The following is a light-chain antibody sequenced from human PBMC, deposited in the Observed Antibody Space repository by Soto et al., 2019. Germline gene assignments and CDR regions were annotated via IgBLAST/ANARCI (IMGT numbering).Light chain of an antibody. CDR1: SGSVSTNNY. Sequence: QAVVTQDPSCSVSPGGTVTRTCGLSSGSVSTNNYPSWYQQTPGQAPRTLIYTTTTRSSGVPDRFSGSILGNKAALTITGAQADDQSDYYCLLFLDGGISVVGGGTKLTVL. V-gene: IGLV8-61*01. J-gene: IGLJ3*02. CDR3: LLFLDGGISV. CDR2: TTT.